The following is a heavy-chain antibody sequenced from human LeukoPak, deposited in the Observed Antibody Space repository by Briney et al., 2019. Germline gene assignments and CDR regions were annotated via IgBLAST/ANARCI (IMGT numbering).Heavy chain of an antibody. Sequence: PSETLSLTCSVSGGSISTNYWSWIRQPPGRGLEWMGYIHYSGDTNYNPSLKSRVTISTDTSKNQFSLKLSSVTAADTAMYYCARHFCSGGSCYFSHWFDPWGQGILVTVSS. CDR3: ARHFCSGGSCYFSHWFDP. V-gene: IGHV4-59*08. CDR1: GGSISTNY. CDR2: IHYSGDT. D-gene: IGHD2-15*01. J-gene: IGHJ5*02.